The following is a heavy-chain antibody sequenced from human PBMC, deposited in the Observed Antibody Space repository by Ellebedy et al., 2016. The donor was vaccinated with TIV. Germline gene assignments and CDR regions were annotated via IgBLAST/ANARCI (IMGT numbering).Heavy chain of an antibody. CDR1: AYTFSGYY. CDR2: INSQSGGT. V-gene: IGHV1-2*02. CDR3: ARSFDTGMDV. Sequence: AASVKVSCKASAYTFSGYYIHWVRQAPGQGLEWMGWINSQSGGTNHAQKFQDRVTMTRDPSISTAYMEVNRLTSDDTAVYYCARSFDTGMDVWGQGTLVTVSS. D-gene: IGHD1-14*01. J-gene: IGHJ4*02.